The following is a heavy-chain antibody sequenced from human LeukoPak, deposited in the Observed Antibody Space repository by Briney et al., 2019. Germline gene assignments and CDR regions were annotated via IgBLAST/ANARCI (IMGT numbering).Heavy chain of an antibody. CDR2: IYYSGST. D-gene: IGHD2-2*01. CDR3: ARHEGHYCSSTSCYLGWFDP. V-gene: IGHV4-39*01. CDR1: GGSISSSSYY. J-gene: IGHJ5*02. Sequence: PSETLSLTRTVSGGSISSSSYYWGWIRQPPGKGLEWIGSIYYSGSTYYNPSLKSRVTISVDTSKNQFSLKLSSVTAADTAVYYCARHEGHYCSSTSCYLGWFDPWGQGTLVTVSS.